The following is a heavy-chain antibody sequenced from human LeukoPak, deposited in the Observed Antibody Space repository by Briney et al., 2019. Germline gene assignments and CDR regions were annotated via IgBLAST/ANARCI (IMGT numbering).Heavy chain of an antibody. CDR3: AREGRYHYDSSGYFDP. D-gene: IGHD3-22*01. J-gene: IGHJ5*02. CDR2: ISAYNGNT. Sequence: ASVKVSCKASGYTFTSYGISWVRQAPGQGLEWMGWISAYNGNTNYAQKLQGRVTMTTDTSTSTAYMELRSLRSDDTAVYYCAREGRYHYDSSGYFDPWGQGTLVTVSS. CDR1: GYTFTSYG. V-gene: IGHV1-18*01.